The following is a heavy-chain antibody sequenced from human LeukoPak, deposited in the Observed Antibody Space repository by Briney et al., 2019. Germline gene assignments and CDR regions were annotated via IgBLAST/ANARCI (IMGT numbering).Heavy chain of an antibody. CDR3: ARDVIYADAFDI. D-gene: IGHD2/OR15-2a*01. V-gene: IGHV3-21*01. CDR1: GFTFSRYS. J-gene: IGHJ3*02. Sequence: GGALRLSCAASGFTFSRYSMNWVGPAAGKGLEWVSSISSSCSYIYFAASVKGRFNISRDNAKNSLYLQMNSLRAENTAVYYCARDVIYADAFDIWGQGTMVTVSS. CDR2: ISSSCSYI.